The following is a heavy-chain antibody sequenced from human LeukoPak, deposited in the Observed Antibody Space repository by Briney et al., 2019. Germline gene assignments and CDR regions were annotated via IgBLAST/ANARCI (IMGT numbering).Heavy chain of an antibody. V-gene: IGHV3-23*01. D-gene: IGHD6-6*01. CDR2: ISGSGAGS. CDR3: AKHPDFGSSSQYFDF. CDR1: GFTFSSYA. Sequence: GSLRLSCAASGFTFSSYAMSWVRQAPGRGLEWVSVISGSGAGSYYADSVKGRVTVSRDNSKNTVFLQMNSLRAEDTAVYYCAKHPDFGSSSQYFDFWGQGTLVTVSS. J-gene: IGHJ4*02.